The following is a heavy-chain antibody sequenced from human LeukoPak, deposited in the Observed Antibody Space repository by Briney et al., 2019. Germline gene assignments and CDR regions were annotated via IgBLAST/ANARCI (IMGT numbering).Heavy chain of an antibody. J-gene: IGHJ5*02. CDR2: INHSGST. D-gene: IGHD5-18*01. CDR1: GGSFSGYY. Sequence: SETLSLTCAVYGGSFSGYYWSWIRQPPGKGLEWIGEINHSGSTNYNPSLKSRVTISVDTSKNQFSLKLSSVTAADAAVYYCARSHTAMVSWGQGTLVTVSS. CDR3: ARSHTAMVS. V-gene: IGHV4-34*01.